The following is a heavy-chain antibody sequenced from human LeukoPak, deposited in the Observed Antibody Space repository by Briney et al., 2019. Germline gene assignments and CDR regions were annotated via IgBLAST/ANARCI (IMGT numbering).Heavy chain of an antibody. CDR3: AKGGYYDSSGYYGDAFDI. CDR1: GFTFSSYA. CDR2: INGDGSST. J-gene: IGHJ3*02. V-gene: IGHV3-23*01. Sequence: GSLRLSCAASGFTFSSYAMHWVRQAPGKGLVWVSRINGDGSSTSYADSVKGRFTISRDNSKNTLYLQMNSLRAEDTAVYYCAKGGYYDSSGYYGDAFDIWGQGTMVTVSS. D-gene: IGHD3-22*01.